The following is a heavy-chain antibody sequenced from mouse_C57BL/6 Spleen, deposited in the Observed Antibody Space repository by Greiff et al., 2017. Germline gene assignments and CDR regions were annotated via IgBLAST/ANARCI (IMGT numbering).Heavy chain of an antibody. CDR3: ARSGITTVVEDY. CDR2: INPSSGYT. J-gene: IGHJ2*01. CDR1: GYTFTSYT. D-gene: IGHD1-1*01. V-gene: IGHV1-4*01. Sequence: VQLQQSGAELARPGASVKMSCKASGYTFTSYTMHWVKQRPGQGLEWIGYINPSSGYTKYNQKFKDKATLTADKSSSTAYMQLSSLTSEDSAVYYCARSGITTVVEDYWGQGTTLTVSS.